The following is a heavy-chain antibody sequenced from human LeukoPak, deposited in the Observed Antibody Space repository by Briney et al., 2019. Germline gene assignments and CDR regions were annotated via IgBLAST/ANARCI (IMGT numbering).Heavy chain of an antibody. V-gene: IGHV3-48*03. CDR2: ISGSGSSV. CDR3: TTDHVGAIVEFDS. Sequence: GGSLRLSCAASGFTFSSFEMNWVRQAPGEGLEWISYISGSGSSVKYADSVKGRFTISRDNAKNSLYLQMDSLRAEDTAIYYCTTDHVGAIVEFDSWGQGTLVTVSS. J-gene: IGHJ4*02. CDR1: GFTFSSFE. D-gene: IGHD2-21*01.